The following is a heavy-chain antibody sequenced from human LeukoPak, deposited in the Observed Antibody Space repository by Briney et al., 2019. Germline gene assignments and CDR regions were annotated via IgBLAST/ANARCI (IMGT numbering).Heavy chain of an antibody. Sequence: ASVKVSCKASGYTFPSYGISWVRQAPVQGLEGMGWMSAYNGNTNYAQKLQGRVSMTTDTSTSTAYMELRSLRSDDTAVYYGARVDYYGSGSYSLGDYWGQGTLVTVSS. CDR2: MSAYNGNT. J-gene: IGHJ4*02. V-gene: IGHV1-18*04. CDR3: ARVDYYGSGSYSLGDY. CDR1: GYTFPSYG. D-gene: IGHD3-10*01.